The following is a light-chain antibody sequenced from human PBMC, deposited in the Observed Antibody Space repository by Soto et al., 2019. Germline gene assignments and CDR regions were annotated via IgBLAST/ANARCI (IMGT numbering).Light chain of an antibody. CDR2: GAS. Sequence: ETVLTQSPGTLSLSPGERATLFCRASQSVSSSYLAWYQQKPGQAPRLLIYGASSRATGIPDRFSGSGSGTDFTLSISILEPEDFAVYYCQQHGSSPPSWTFGQGTKVEIK. J-gene: IGKJ1*01. CDR3: QQHGSSPPSWT. CDR1: QSVSSSY. V-gene: IGKV3-20*01.